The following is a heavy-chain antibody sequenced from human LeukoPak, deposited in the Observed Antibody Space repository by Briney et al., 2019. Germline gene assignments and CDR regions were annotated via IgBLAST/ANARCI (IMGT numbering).Heavy chain of an antibody. CDR1: GGSFSGYY. CDR3: ARAPEWLGTMPYYFDY. Sequence: SETLSLTCAVYGGSFSGYYWSWIRQPPGKGLEWIGDINHSGSTNYNPSLKSRVTISVDTSKNQFSLKLSSVTAADTAVDYCARAPEWLGTMPYYFDYWGQGTLVTVSS. V-gene: IGHV4-34*01. D-gene: IGHD6-19*01. J-gene: IGHJ4*02. CDR2: INHSGST.